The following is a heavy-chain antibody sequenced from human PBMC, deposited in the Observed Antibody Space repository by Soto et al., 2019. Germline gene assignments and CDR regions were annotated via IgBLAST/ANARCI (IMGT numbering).Heavy chain of an antibody. J-gene: IGHJ5*02. D-gene: IGHD1-26*01. CDR3: AARIVGAKFDP. CDR1: GGSISSGGYY. CDR2: IYYSGST. V-gene: IGHV4-31*03. Sequence: SETLSLTCTVSGGSISSGGYYWSWIRQHPGKGLEWIGYIYYSGSTYYNPSLKSRVTISVDTSKNQFSLKLSSVTAADTAVYYCAARIVGAKFDPWGQGTLVTISS.